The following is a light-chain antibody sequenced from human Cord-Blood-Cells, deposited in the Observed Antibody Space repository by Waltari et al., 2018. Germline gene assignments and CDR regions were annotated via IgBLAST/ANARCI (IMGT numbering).Light chain of an antibody. CDR1: QSVSNN. CDR2: GAS. V-gene: IGKV3-15*01. Sequence: EIVMTLSPPTLSVSARERPTLPRRASQSVSNNLAWYQQKTVQAPRLLIYGASTMAAGIPARSSGSGSGPEFTLTIRSLHSEECAVYYCQQYNNWPPCSFGQGTKLEIK. CDR3: QQYNNWPPCS. J-gene: IGKJ2*04.